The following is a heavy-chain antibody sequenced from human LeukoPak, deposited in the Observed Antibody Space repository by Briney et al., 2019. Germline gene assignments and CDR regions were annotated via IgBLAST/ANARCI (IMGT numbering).Heavy chain of an antibody. CDR1: GYTFTSYD. D-gene: IGHD6-13*01. J-gene: IGHJ5*02. CDR3: ARVRKGAADWFDP. CDR2: MNPNSGNT. Sequence: ASVKVSCKASGYTFTSYDINWVRQATGQGLEWMGWMNPNSGNTGYAQKFQGRVTITRNTSISTAYMELSSLRSEDTAVYYCARVRKGAADWFDPWGQGTLVTVSS. V-gene: IGHV1-8*03.